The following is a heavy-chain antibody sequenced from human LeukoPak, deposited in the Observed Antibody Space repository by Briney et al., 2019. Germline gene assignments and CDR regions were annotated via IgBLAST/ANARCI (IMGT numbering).Heavy chain of an antibody. CDR1: GYTFINYG. CDR2: ISAYNGNT. D-gene: IGHD5-12*01. Sequence: GASVTVSCKASGYTFINYGITWVRQAPGQGLEWMGWISAYNGNTNYAQKLQGRVTMTTDTSTSTAYVELRSLRSDDTAVYYCARDEDRGDISHGYWGQGTLVTVSS. J-gene: IGHJ4*02. V-gene: IGHV1-18*01. CDR3: ARDEDRGDISHGY.